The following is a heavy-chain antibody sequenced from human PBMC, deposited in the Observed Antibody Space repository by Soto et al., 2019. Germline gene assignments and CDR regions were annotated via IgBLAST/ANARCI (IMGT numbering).Heavy chain of an antibody. Sequence: QVQLQASGPGLVKPSETLSLSCTVSGGSVSSGGSCWTWIRQPPGKGLEWIGYISYSGNTNYNSSLKSRVTISVATSKQQFSLKLISVTAADTAVYYCARGQNWNYDSWGQGTLVTVSS. D-gene: IGHD1-1*01. CDR3: ARGQNWNYDS. CDR2: ISYSGNT. CDR1: GGSVSSGGSC. V-gene: IGHV4-61*08. J-gene: IGHJ4*02.